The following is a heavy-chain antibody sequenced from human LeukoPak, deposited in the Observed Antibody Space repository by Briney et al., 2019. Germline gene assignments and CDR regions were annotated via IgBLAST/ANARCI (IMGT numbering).Heavy chain of an antibody. V-gene: IGHV3-30*04. CDR3: ARDLFLGTPDFFDY. CDR1: GFIFSSYP. Sequence: PGGSLRLSCAVSGFIFSSYPMHWLRQAPGRGLEWVGVISFDGRIKDYADSVKGRFTISRDDSKNTLYVHMNSLRSDDTAVYFCARDLFLGTPDFFDYWGQGTLVTVSS. CDR2: ISFDGRIK. D-gene: IGHD3-16*01. J-gene: IGHJ4*02.